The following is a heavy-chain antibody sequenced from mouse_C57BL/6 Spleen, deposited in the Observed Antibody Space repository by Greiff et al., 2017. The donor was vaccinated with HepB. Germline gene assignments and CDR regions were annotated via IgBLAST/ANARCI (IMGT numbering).Heavy chain of an antibody. CDR2: IDPSDSYT. J-gene: IGHJ3*01. CDR1: GYTFTSYW. D-gene: IGHD2-5*01. Sequence: QVHVKQPGAELVMPGASVKLSCKASGYTFTSYWMHWVKQRPGQGLEWIGEIDPSDSYTNYNQKFKGKSTLTVDKSSSTAYMQLSSLTSEDSAVYYCARGAYYSNSSFAYWGQGTLVTVSA. CDR3: ARGAYYSNSSFAY. V-gene: IGHV1-69*01.